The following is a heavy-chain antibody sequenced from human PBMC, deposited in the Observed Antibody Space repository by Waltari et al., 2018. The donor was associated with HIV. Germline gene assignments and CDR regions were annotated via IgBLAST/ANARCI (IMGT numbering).Heavy chain of an antibody. CDR3: AVPWGMTEPTDY. Sequence: QAQLVQSGAEVKKPGASVKVSCKASGYTFTSPGYYVHWVRQAPGQGLEWMGWVHPNSGATVYAQNFQGRGTMTRDTSISTAYMELSRLRSDDTAIYYCAVPWGMTEPTDYWGQGTLVTVSS. J-gene: IGHJ4*02. V-gene: IGHV1-2*02. D-gene: IGHD3-16*01. CDR1: GYTFTSPGYY. CDR2: VHPNSGAT.